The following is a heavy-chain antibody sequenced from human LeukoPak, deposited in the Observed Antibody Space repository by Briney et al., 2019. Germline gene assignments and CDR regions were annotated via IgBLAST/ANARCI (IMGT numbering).Heavy chain of an antibody. CDR3: ARGESLGC. V-gene: IGHV3-48*02. CDR1: GFTFCSYT. CDR2: ISGSSSII. J-gene: IGHJ4*02. Sequence: GGSLRLSCAASGFTFCSYTMNWVRQAPGKGLEWVSYISGSSSIIYYADSVKGRFTISRDNAKNSLYLQMNSLRDEDTAVYYCARGESLGCWGQGTLVTVSS. D-gene: IGHD3-10*01.